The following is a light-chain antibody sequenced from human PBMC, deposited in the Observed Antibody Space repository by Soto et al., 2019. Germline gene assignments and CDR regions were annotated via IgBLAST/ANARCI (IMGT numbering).Light chain of an antibody. CDR1: QSVSSSY. J-gene: IGKJ4*01. Sequence: SLGALSLYKGERATLSCRASQSVSSSYLAWYQQKPGRAHRLLIYGASSRATGIPDRFSGSGSGTDFTLTISRLEPEDFAMYYCQQYGHLVPFGGVTMV. V-gene: IGKV3-20*01. CDR2: GAS. CDR3: QQYGHLVP.